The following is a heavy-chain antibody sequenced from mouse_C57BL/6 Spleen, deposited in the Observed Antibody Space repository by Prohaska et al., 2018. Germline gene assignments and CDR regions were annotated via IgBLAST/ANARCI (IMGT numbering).Heavy chain of an antibody. J-gene: IGHJ3*01. D-gene: IGHD1-1*01. Sequence: EKFKSKATLTVDKSSSTAYMQLSSLTSEDSAVYYCARGGSYYYGSSLFAYWGQGTLVTVSA. V-gene: IGHV1-53*01. CDR3: ARGGSYYYGSSLFAY.